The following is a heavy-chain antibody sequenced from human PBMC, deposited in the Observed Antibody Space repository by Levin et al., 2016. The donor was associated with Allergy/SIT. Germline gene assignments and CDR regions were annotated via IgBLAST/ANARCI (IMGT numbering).Heavy chain of an antibody. CDR3: ARPYCSSTSCYVVFDY. V-gene: IGHV3-21*01. D-gene: IGHD2-2*01. Sequence: GESLKISCAASGFSFSSFGMNWVRQAPGKGLEWVSSISSSSSYIYYADSVKGRFTISRDNAKNSLYLQMNSLRAEDTAVYYCARPYCSSTSCYVVFDYWGQGTLVTVSS. J-gene: IGHJ4*02. CDR1: GFSFSSFG. CDR2: ISSSSSYI.